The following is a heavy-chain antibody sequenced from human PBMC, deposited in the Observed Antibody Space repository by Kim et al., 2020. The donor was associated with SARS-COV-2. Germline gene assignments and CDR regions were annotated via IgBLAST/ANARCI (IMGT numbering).Heavy chain of an antibody. D-gene: IGHD3-22*01. CDR1: GYTFTSYG. J-gene: IGHJ3*02. CDR3: ARVTHYYDSSGYYWGAFDI. Sequence: ASVKVSCKASGYTFTSYGISWVRQAPGQGLEWMGWISAYNGNTNYAQKLQGRVTMTTDTSTSTAYMELRSLRSDDTAVYYCARVTHYYDSSGYYWGAFDIWGQGTMVTVSS. V-gene: IGHV1-18*01. CDR2: ISAYNGNT.